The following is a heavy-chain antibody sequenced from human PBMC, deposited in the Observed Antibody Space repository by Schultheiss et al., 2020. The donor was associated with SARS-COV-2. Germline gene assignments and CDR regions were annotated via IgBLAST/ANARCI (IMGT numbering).Heavy chain of an antibody. Sequence: GESLKISCAASGFTFSSYAMHWVRQAPGKGLEWVAVISYDGSNKYYADSVKGRFTISRDNAKNSLYLQMNSLRAEDTAVYYCARDQEPDDAFDIWGQGTMVTVSS. V-gene: IGHV3-30*07. CDR1: GFTFSSYA. CDR3: ARDQEPDDAFDI. CDR2: ISYDGSNK. D-gene: IGHD1-14*01. J-gene: IGHJ3*02.